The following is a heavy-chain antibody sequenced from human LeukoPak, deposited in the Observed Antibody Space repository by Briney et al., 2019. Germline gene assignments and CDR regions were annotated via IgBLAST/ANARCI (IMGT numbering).Heavy chain of an antibody. V-gene: IGHV5-51*01. J-gene: IGHJ4*02. CDR2: IYPRDSDP. D-gene: IGHD5-24*01. CDR3: ARGERAMATRKAGFDY. CDR1: GYDFANSW. Sequence: GESLKISCTAPGYDFANSWIGWVRQMTGKGLEWMGIIYPRDSDPIYSTSFQGQVTISADKSLRTASPQWSSLTAPGTAMYFCARGERAMATRKAGFDYWGKGTLVTVSS.